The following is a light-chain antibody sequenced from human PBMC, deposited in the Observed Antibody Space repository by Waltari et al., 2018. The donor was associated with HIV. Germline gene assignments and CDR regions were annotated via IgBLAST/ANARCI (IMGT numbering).Light chain of an antibody. V-gene: IGLV4-69*01. J-gene: IGLJ3*02. CDR2: LHNNGSH. CDR1: SRHSTYA. Sequence: QLVVTQSPSASASLGASVKITCTLSSRHSTYAIAWHQQRPDKAPRYLMKLHNNGSHIKGDGIPNRFSGSSSGAERYLTISSLQSEDEADYYCQTWGTGIQVFGGGTKLTVL. CDR3: QTWGTGIQV.